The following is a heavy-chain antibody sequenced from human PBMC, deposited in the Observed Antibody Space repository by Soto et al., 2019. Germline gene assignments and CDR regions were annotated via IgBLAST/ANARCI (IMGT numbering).Heavy chain of an antibody. J-gene: IGHJ5*02. Sequence: ASVKVSCKASGYTFTSYDINWVRQATGQGLEWMGWMNPNSGNTGYAQKFQGRVTMTRNTSISTAYMELSSLRSEDTAVYHCARTYCSGGSCYSKHHWFDPWGQGTLVTVSS. CDR2: MNPNSGNT. CDR3: ARTYCSGGSCYSKHHWFDP. D-gene: IGHD2-15*01. V-gene: IGHV1-8*01. CDR1: GYTFTSYD.